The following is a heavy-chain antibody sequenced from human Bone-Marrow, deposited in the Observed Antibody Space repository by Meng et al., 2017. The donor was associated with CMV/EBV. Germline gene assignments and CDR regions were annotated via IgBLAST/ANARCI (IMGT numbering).Heavy chain of an antibody. D-gene: IGHD3-3*01. Sequence: ESLKISCTVSGGSISSSSYYWGWIRQPPGKGLEWIGSIYYSGSTYYNPSLKSRVTISVDTSKNQFSLKLSSVTAADTAVYYCARDPLYYDFWSGPKSYYYGMDVWGQGTTVTVSS. CDR1: GGSISSSSYY. J-gene: IGHJ6*02. CDR2: IYYSGST. V-gene: IGHV4-39*07. CDR3: ARDPLYYDFWSGPKSYYYGMDV.